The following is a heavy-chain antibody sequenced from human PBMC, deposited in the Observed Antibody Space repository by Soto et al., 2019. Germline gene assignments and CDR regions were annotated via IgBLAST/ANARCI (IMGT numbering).Heavy chain of an antibody. Sequence: PSETLSLTCTVSGGSISSGSFYWGWIRQPPGKGLEWIGNIYSSGTTYYNPSLKSRVTISVDTSKNQFSLKLSSVTAADTAVYYCARPEYNGSNFSFEYWGQGTLVTVSS. D-gene: IGHD1-26*01. CDR3: ARPEYNGSNFSFEY. CDR2: IYSSGTT. J-gene: IGHJ4*02. V-gene: IGHV4-39*01. CDR1: GGSISSGSFY.